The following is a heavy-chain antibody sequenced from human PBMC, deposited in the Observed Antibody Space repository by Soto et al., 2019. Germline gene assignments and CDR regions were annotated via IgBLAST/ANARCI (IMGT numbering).Heavy chain of an antibody. D-gene: IGHD3-3*01. J-gene: IGHJ4*02. CDR3: AKLTAYYAFWRGSDVDY. CDR1: GVTFNSYA. CDR2: ITASGRNS. V-gene: IGHV3-23*01. Sequence: EVQLLESGGGLIQPGGSLRLSCEASGVTFNSYAMRWVRQAPGKGLEWVSSITASGRNSYYADSVKGRFTISREQSKNTLFLPMSSLRAEDTALYYCAKLTAYYAFWRGSDVDYWGQGALVTVSS.